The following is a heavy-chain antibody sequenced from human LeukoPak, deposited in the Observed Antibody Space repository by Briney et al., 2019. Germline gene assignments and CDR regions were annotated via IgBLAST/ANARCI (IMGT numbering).Heavy chain of an antibody. D-gene: IGHD3-9*01. V-gene: IGHV4-39*01. CDR2: IYYSGNT. CDR1: GGSISSSNFY. Sequence: PSETLSLTCTVSGGSISSSNFYWGCILQPPGKGLEWSEDIYYSGNTYYNPSLQSRVTLSVDSPKNQFSLKLTSVTAADTAVFYQAERGIRYFDWLLSKGDAFDIWGQGTMVTVSS. J-gene: IGHJ3*02. CDR3: AERGIRYFDWLLSKGDAFDI.